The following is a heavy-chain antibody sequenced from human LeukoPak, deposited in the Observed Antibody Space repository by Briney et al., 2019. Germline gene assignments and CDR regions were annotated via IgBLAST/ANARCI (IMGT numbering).Heavy chain of an antibody. Sequence: GGSLRLSCAASGFTFSSYGMHWVRQAPSKGLEWVAVISYDGSNKYYADSVKGRFTISRDNSKNTLYLQMNSLRAEDTAVYYCAKKARYWGQGTLVTVSS. CDR2: ISYDGSNK. J-gene: IGHJ4*02. CDR3: AKKARY. V-gene: IGHV3-30*18. D-gene: IGHD6-6*01. CDR1: GFTFSSYG.